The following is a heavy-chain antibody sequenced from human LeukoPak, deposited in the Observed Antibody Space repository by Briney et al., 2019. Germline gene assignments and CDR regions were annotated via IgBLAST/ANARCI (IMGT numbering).Heavy chain of an antibody. CDR2: IIPIFGTA. D-gene: IGHD3-10*01. Sequence: SVKVSCKASGGTFSSYAISWVRQAPGQGLEWMGGIIPIFGTADYAQKFQGRVTITTDESTSTAYMELSSLRSEDTAVYYCARCSVVRGVIITHFDPWGQGTLVTVSS. V-gene: IGHV1-69*05. CDR3: ARCSVVRGVIITHFDP. CDR1: GGTFSSYA. J-gene: IGHJ5*02.